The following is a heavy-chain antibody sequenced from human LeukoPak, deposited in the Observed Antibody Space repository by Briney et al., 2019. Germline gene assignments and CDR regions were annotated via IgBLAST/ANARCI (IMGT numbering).Heavy chain of an antibody. J-gene: IGHJ3*02. CDR1: GYTFTGYY. V-gene: IGHV1-2*02. CDR2: INPNSGGT. CDR3: ARADSWDAFDI. Sequence: ASVKVSCKASGYTFTGYYMHWVRQAPGQGLEWMGWINPNSGGTNYAQKFQGRVTMPGDTSISTAYMELSRLRSDDTAVYYCARADSWDAFDIWGQGTMVTVSS. D-gene: IGHD1-26*01.